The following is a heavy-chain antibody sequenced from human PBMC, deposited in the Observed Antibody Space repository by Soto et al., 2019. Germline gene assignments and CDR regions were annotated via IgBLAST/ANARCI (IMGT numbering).Heavy chain of an antibody. Sequence: GGSLRLSCAASGFTFSSYGMHWVRQAPGKGLECVAVIWYDGSNKYYADSVKGRFTISRDNSKNTLYLQMNSLRAEDTAVYYCARDRSYHDILTGYYVFGFDPWGQGTLVTVSS. V-gene: IGHV3-33*01. CDR3: ARDRSYHDILTGYYVFGFDP. CDR2: IWYDGSNK. CDR1: GFTFSSYG. D-gene: IGHD3-9*01. J-gene: IGHJ5*02.